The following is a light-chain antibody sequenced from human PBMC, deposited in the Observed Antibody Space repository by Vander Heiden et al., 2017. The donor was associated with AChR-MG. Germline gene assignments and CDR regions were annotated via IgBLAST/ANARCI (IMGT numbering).Light chain of an antibody. Sequence: DIQMTQSPSTLSASVGDRVTITCRASQSISSWLAWYQQKPGKAPKLLIYKASNLESGVPSRFSGSGSGTEFTLTISSLQPDDFATYYCQQDDAYTWTFGQGTKVEI. CDR3: QQDDAYTWT. V-gene: IGKV1-5*03. J-gene: IGKJ1*01. CDR1: QSISSW. CDR2: KAS.